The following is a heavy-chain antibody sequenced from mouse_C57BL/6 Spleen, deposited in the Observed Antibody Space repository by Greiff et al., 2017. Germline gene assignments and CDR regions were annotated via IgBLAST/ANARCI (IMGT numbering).Heavy chain of an antibody. CDR1: GFTFSSYA. CDR3: TRAYSSVVAY. Sequence: VQLKESGEGLVKPGGSLKLSCAASGFTFSSYAMSWVSQTPENRLEWVAYISRGGDYIYYADTVKCRFTISRDNSRNTLYLQMSSLKSDDTAMYYCTRAYSSVVAYWGQGALVTVSA. J-gene: IGHJ3*01. D-gene: IGHD3-2*02. V-gene: IGHV5-9-1*02. CDR2: ISRGGDYI.